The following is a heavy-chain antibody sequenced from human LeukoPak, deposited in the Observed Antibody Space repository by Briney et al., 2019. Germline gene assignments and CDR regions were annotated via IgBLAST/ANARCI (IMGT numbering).Heavy chain of an antibody. CDR1: GGSFRSSA. Sequence: ASVKVSCKASGGSFRSSAISWVRQTPRQGLEWMGGIIPMFGTPNYAQKFRGSGSMTTEESTSTAYMELSSLTSEDTAVYYCTKTSQSPVTPGAFDIWGQGTMVTVSS. CDR2: IIPMFGTP. J-gene: IGHJ3*02. D-gene: IGHD4-11*01. CDR3: TKTSQSPVTPGAFDI. V-gene: IGHV1-69*05.